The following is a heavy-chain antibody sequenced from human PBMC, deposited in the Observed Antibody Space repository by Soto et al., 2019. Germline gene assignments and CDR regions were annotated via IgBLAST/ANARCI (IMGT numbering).Heavy chain of an antibody. D-gene: IGHD1-26*01. Sequence: SGPTLVNPTQTLTLTCTLSGSSLTTSGVGXGWIRQPPGKALEWLALIYWNDEKHYTPSLSSRLSITKDTSKNQVVLTMTNMDPMDTATYFCAHPSSGYYPSPYWHDPWGQGTLVTVSS. CDR1: GSSLTTSGVG. V-gene: IGHV2-5*01. CDR3: AHPSSGYYPSPYWHDP. CDR2: IYWNDEK. J-gene: IGHJ5*02.